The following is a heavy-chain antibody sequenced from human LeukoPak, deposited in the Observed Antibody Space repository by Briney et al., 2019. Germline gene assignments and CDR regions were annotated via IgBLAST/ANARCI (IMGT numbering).Heavy chain of an antibody. CDR2: IYHSGST. D-gene: IGHD6-19*01. J-gene: IGHJ4*02. V-gene: IGHV4-38-2*01. CDR1: GYSISSGFY. Sequence: SETLSLTCAVSGYSISSGFYWGWIRQPPGKGLEWIGSIYHSGSTYYNPSLKSRVTISVDTSKNQFSLKLRSVTAADTAVYYCARLVPLTVAGIFDYWGQGTLVTVSS. CDR3: ARLVPLTVAGIFDY.